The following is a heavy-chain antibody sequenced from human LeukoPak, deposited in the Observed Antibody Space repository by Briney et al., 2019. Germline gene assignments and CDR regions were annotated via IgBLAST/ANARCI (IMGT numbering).Heavy chain of an antibody. Sequence: SQTLSLTCTVSGGSISSGGYYWSWIRQHPGKGLEWIGYIYYSGSTYYNPSLKGRVTISVDTSKNQFSLKLSSVTAADTAVYYCARHGEVSDYYDSSGYYFDYWGQGTLVTVSS. J-gene: IGHJ4*02. V-gene: IGHV4-31*03. CDR1: GGSISSGGYY. CDR3: ARHGEVSDYYDSSGYYFDY. D-gene: IGHD3-22*01. CDR2: IYYSGST.